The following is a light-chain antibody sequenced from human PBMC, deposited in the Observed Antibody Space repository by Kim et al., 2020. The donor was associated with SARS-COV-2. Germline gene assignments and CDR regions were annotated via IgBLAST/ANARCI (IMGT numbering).Light chain of an antibody. CDR2: NVT. J-gene: IGLJ1*01. V-gene: IGLV2-8*01. CDR3: SSYAGNGNGI. CDR1: SSDVGAYDY. Sequence: GQSITISCTGTSSDVGAYDYVTWYQQQPGGVPRLLIHNVTRRPTAVSARFSGSKAGNTASPTVSGLQPEDEADYYCSSYAGNGNGIFGTGTKVTVL.